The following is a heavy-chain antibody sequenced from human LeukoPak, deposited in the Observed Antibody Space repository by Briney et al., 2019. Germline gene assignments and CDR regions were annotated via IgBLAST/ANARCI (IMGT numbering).Heavy chain of an antibody. J-gene: IGHJ4*02. CDR3: ARPMQWLVQPDY. D-gene: IGHD6-19*01. CDR1: GFTFSDYY. V-gene: IGHV3-11*04. Sequence: PGGSLSHSCAASGFTFSDYYMSWIRQAPGKGLEWVSYISSSGSTIYYADSVKGRFTISRDNAKNSLYLQMNSLRAEDTAVYYCARPMQWLVQPDYWDQGTLVTVSS. CDR2: ISSSGSTI.